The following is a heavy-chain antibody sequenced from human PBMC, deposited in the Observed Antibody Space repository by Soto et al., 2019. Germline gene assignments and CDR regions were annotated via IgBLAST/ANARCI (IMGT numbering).Heavy chain of an antibody. CDR1: GGSISSGDYY. CDR2: IYYSGST. D-gene: IGHD1-26*01. CDR3: ARPFLNGELAYFQH. J-gene: IGHJ1*01. Sequence: SETLSLTCTVSGGSISSGDYYWSWIRQPPGKGLEWIGYIYYSGSTYYNPSLKSRVTISVDTSKNQFSLKLSSVTAADTAVYYCARPFLNGELAYFQHWGQGTLVTVS. V-gene: IGHV4-30-4*01.